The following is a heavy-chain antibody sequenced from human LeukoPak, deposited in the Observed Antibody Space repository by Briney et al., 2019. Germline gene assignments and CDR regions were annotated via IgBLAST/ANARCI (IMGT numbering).Heavy chain of an antibody. V-gene: IGHV3-30-3*01. CDR1: GFTLSSYP. J-gene: IGHJ4*02. D-gene: IGHD4-17*01. CDR3: ARGGSYGDYYFDY. CDR2: IAYDGSIT. Sequence: GGSLRLSCAASGFTLSSYPMHWVRQAPGKGLEWLAVIAYDGSITLYTDSVKGRFTISRDSSKNTLYLQMNSLRTEDTAVYYCARGGSYGDYYFDYWGQGILVTVSS.